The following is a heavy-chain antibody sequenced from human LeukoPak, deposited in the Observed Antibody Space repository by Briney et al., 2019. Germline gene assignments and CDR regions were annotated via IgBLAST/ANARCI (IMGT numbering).Heavy chain of an antibody. CDR1: GYTFTSYD. Sequence: VSVKVSCKASGYTFTSYDINWVRQATGQGLEWMGWMNPNSGNTGYAQKFQGRVTMTRNTSISTAYMELSSLRSEDTAVYYCARSSIGYCSSTSCYNAFDIWGQGTMVTVSS. CDR3: ARSSIGYCSSTSCYNAFDI. J-gene: IGHJ3*02. D-gene: IGHD2-2*02. CDR2: MNPNSGNT. V-gene: IGHV1-8*01.